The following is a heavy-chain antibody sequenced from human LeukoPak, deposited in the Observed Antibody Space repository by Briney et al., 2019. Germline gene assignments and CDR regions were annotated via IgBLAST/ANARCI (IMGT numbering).Heavy chain of an antibody. J-gene: IGHJ6*03. Sequence: PGGSLRLSCAASGFTFSNAWMSWVRQAPGKGLEWVGRIKSKTDGGTTDYAAPVKGRFTISRDDSKNTLYLQMNSLKTEDTAVYYCTTGRDASSVFDWLLGGYYYYYMDVWGKGTTVTISS. CDR2: IKSKTDGGTT. CDR1: GFTFSNAW. V-gene: IGHV3-15*01. CDR3: TTGRDASSVFDWLLGGYYYYYMDV. D-gene: IGHD3-9*01.